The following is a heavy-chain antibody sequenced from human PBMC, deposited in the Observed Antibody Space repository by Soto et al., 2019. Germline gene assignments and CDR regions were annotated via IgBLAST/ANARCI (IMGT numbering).Heavy chain of an antibody. CDR3: ARQPRKAAWFDP. CDR1: GGSISSYY. CDR2: IYYSGST. V-gene: IGHV4-59*08. J-gene: IGHJ5*02. Sequence: SETLSLTCTVSGGSISSYYWSWIRQPPGKGLEWIGYIYYSGSTNYNPSLKSRVTISVDTSKNQFSLKLSSVTAADTAVYYCARQPRKAAWFDPWGQGTLVTVSS.